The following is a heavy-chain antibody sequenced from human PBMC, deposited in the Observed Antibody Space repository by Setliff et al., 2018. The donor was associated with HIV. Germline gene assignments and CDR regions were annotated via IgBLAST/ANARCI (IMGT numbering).Heavy chain of an antibody. Sequence: GGSLRLSCAASGLSFTSDWMSWVRQAPGKGLEWVALIKEDGNVKNYVDSVKGRFTISRDNAKNSLYLQMNSLRAEDTAVYYCARGVVIAAHNWFDPWGQGTLVTVSS. CDR2: IKEDGNVK. CDR3: ARGVVIAAHNWFDP. J-gene: IGHJ5*02. V-gene: IGHV3-7*03. D-gene: IGHD2-15*01. CDR1: GLSFTSDW.